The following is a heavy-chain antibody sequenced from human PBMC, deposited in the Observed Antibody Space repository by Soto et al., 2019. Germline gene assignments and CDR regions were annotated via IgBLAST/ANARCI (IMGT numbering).Heavy chain of an antibody. V-gene: IGHV1-69*13. CDR3: ARAQDYYDSSGYYPPTDYWYFDL. J-gene: IGHJ2*01. D-gene: IGHD3-22*01. CDR1: GGTFSSYA. CDR2: IIPIFGTA. Sequence: SVKVSCKASGGTFSSYAISWVRQAPGQGLEWMGGIIPIFGTANYAQKFQGRVTITADESTSTAYMELSSLRSEDTAVYYCARAQDYYDSSGYYPPTDYWYFDLWGRGTLVTVSS.